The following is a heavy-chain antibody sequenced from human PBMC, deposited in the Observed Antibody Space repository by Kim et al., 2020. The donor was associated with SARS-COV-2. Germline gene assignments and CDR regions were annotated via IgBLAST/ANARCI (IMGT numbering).Heavy chain of an antibody. CDR1: GFTFNTYT. CDR3: TREVRGDVGGFAF. J-gene: IGHJ4*01. Sequence: GGSLRLSCAASGFTFNTYTMNCVRQAPGKGLEWVSSISSDGNDVFYAASVKGRFTISRDDASNSLFLQMNSLRGDDTSVYYCTREVRGDVGGFAFWGHGTLVTVS. V-gene: IGHV3-21*01. D-gene: IGHD3-16*01. CDR2: ISSDGNDV.